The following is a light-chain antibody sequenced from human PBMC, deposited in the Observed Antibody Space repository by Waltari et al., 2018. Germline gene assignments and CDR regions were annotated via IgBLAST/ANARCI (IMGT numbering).Light chain of an antibody. V-gene: IGKV3-20*01. CDR3: QQYVSLPAT. Sequence: SCRASQSVSKYVAWYQQKPGQAPRLLIFGASSRATGIPDRFSGSGSGTDLSLTISRVEPEDFAVYYCQQYVSLPATFGQGTKVEIE. CDR1: QSVSKY. J-gene: IGKJ1*01. CDR2: GAS.